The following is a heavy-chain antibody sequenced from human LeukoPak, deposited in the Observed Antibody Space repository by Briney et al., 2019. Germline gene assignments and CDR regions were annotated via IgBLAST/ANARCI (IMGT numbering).Heavy chain of an antibody. V-gene: IGHV3-48*01. Sequence: PGGSLRLSCAASGFIFSKYSMDWVRQAPGKGLEWIPYIGSTGSAIHYADSVKGRFTISRDNAQNSVYLQMNSLRAEDTAVYYCARDRGGDAFDIWGQGTMVTVSS. CDR2: IGSTGSAI. J-gene: IGHJ3*02. CDR3: ARDRGGDAFDI. CDR1: GFIFSKYS. D-gene: IGHD3-10*01.